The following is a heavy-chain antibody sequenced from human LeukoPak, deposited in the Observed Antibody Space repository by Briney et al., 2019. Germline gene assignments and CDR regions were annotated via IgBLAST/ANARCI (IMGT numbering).Heavy chain of an antibody. V-gene: IGHV3-33*01. Sequence: GRSLRLSCAASGFTFSGYGMHWVRQAPGKGLEWVAVIWYDGSNKYYADSVKGRFTISRDNSKNTLYLQMNSLRAEDTAVYYCARDQGYSSGWYPYWGQGTLVTVSS. CDR1: GFTFSGYG. CDR2: IWYDGSNK. D-gene: IGHD6-19*01. CDR3: ARDQGYSSGWYPY. J-gene: IGHJ4*02.